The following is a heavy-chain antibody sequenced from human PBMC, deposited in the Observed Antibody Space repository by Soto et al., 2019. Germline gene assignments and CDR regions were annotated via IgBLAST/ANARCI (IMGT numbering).Heavy chain of an antibody. V-gene: IGHV3-21*01. CDR1: GFTFGSYS. CDR2: ISSSSSYI. D-gene: IGHD1-26*01. J-gene: IGHJ5*02. CDR3: ATYSGSYWFDP. Sequence: NPGGSLRLSCAASGFTFGSYSMNWVRQAPGKGLEWVSSISSSSSYIYYADSVKGRFTISRDNAKNSLYLQMNSLRAEDTAVYYCATYSGSYWFDPWGQGTLVTVSS.